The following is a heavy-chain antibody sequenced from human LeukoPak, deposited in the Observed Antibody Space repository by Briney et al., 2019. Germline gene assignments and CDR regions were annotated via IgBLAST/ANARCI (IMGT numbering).Heavy chain of an antibody. CDR2: ISSSSRYI. CDR1: GFIFSNYS. V-gene: IGHV3-21*01. D-gene: IGHD6-13*01. J-gene: IGHJ4*02. Sequence: GGSLRLSCAASGFIFSNYSMNWVRQAPGKGLEGVSFISSSSRYIYYADSVKGRFTISRDNAKHSLYLQMNSLRAEDTAVYSCARDHLYSSSWYFDYWGQGTLVTVSS. CDR3: ARDHLYSSSWYFDY.